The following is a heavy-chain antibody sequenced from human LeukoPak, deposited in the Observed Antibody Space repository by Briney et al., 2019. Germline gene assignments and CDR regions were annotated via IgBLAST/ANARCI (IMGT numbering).Heavy chain of an antibody. CDR2: IYDSGST. Sequence: PSETLSLTCTVSGGSISRGGDYWSWIRQHPGKGLEWIGYIYDSGSTYYNPSXKSRVTISADMSKNQFSLKLSSVTAADTAVFYCARVPIIRGVIEDWGQGTLVSVSS. CDR1: GGSISRGGDY. V-gene: IGHV4-31*03. J-gene: IGHJ4*02. D-gene: IGHD3-10*01. CDR3: ARVPIIRGVIED.